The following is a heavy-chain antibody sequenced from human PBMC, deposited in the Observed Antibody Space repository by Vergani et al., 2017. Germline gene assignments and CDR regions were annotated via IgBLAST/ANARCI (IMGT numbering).Heavy chain of an antibody. J-gene: IGHJ5*02. Sequence: QVQLQESGPGLVKPSETLTLTCTVSGGSIGSVAHYWTWIRQHPGKGMEWIGYIYQSGTTYYNPSLKSRLTISVDKSKNQFSLRLNSVTAADTAMYDCARVVGTSSYWFDHWGQGTLVIVSS. CDR2: IYQSGTT. V-gene: IGHV4-31*03. CDR3: ARVVGTSSYWFDH. CDR1: GGSIGSVAHY. D-gene: IGHD2-2*01.